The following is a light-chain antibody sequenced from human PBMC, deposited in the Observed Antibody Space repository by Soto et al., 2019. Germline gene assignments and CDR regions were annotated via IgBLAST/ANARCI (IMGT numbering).Light chain of an antibody. J-gene: IGKJ1*01. V-gene: IGKV1-39*01. CDR1: QSIGNF. Sequence: DIQMTQSPSSLSASVGDRDTITCRASQSIGNFLNWYQQKPGKVPNLLIYATSSLQSGVPSRFSGSGSGRDFTLTINSLQPEDFATYYCQQSFSTPWTFGQGTTVEIK. CDR3: QQSFSTPWT. CDR2: ATS.